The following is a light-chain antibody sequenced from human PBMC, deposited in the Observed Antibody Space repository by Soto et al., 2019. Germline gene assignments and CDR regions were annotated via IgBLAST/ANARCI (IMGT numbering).Light chain of an antibody. CDR3: CSYAGSFSYV. J-gene: IGLJ1*01. V-gene: IGLV2-11*01. CDR1: NSDVGGYGY. CDR2: AVT. Sequence: QSVLTQPRSVSGSPGQSVTISCTGTNSDVGGYGYVSWYQHHPGKAPRLLIYAVTERPSGVPDRFSASKSGNTASLAISGLQAEDEADYYCCSYAGSFSYVFGSGTKLTVL.